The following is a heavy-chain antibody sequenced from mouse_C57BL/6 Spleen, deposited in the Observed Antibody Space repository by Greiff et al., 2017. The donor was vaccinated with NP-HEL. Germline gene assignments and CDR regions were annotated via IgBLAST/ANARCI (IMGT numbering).Heavy chain of an antibody. V-gene: IGHV1-52*01. CDR3: ARPGLLRSYAMDY. CDR2: IDPSDSET. J-gene: IGHJ4*01. D-gene: IGHD2-3*01. CDR1: GYTFTSYW. Sequence: QVQLQQPGAELVRPGSSVKLSCKASGYTFTSYWMHWVKQRPIQGLEWIGNIDPSDSETHYNQKFKDKATLTVDKSSSTAYMQLSSLTSEDSAVYYCARPGLLRSYAMDYWGQGTSVTVSS.